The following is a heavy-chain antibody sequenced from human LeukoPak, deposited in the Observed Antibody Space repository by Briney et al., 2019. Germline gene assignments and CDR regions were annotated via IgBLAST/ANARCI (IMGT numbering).Heavy chain of an antibody. CDR2: IYASGGA. J-gene: IGHJ4*02. CDR3: AREAPGGSGWTYFDY. CDR1: RGSVSGHY. V-gene: IGHV4-59*02. D-gene: IGHD6-19*01. Sequence: SETLSLTCTVSRGSVSGHYWDWIRQPPGKGLEWIGYIYASGGANYHPSLKSRVTISLDTSKNHVSLRLTSVTAEDTAVYYCAREAPGGSGWTYFDYWGRGSLVTVSS.